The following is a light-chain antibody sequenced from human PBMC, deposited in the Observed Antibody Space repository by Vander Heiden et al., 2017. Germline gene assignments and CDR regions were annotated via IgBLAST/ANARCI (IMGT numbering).Light chain of an antibody. CDR1: QSVSSN. CDR2: GAS. J-gene: IGKJ1*01. Sequence: EIVMTQSPATLSVSPGERATLSCRASQSVSSNLAWYQQKPGQAPRLLIYGASTRDTGIPARFSGSGYGKEFTLTISSRQSEDFAVYYCQQNKNWPPGTFGQGTKVEIK. V-gene: IGKV3-15*01. CDR3: QQNKNWPPGT.